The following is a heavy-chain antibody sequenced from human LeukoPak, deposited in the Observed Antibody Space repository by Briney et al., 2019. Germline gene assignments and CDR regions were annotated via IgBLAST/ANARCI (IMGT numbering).Heavy chain of an antibody. V-gene: IGHV3-74*01. J-gene: IGHJ4*02. Sequence: GGSLRLSRAASGFTFSSYWMHWVRQAPGKGLVWVSRINSDGSSTSYADSVKGRFTISRDNAKNTLYLQMNSLRAEDMAVYYCASLGVNPDYWGQGTLVTVSS. CDR1: GFTFSSYW. D-gene: IGHD1-26*01. CDR2: INSDGSST. CDR3: ASLGVNPDY.